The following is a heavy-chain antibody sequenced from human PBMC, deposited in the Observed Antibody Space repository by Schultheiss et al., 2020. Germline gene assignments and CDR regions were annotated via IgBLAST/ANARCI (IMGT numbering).Heavy chain of an antibody. J-gene: IGHJ2*01. CDR3: ARQTLSSWYWYFDL. Sequence: GGSLRLSCAASGFTFSTYAMSWVRQAPGKGLEWVANIKQDGSEKYYVDSVKGRFTISRDNSKNTLYLQMNSLRAEDTAVYYCARQTLSSWYWYFDLWGRGTLVTVSS. V-gene: IGHV3-7*01. CDR2: IKQDGSEK. D-gene: IGHD6-13*01. CDR1: GFTFSTYA.